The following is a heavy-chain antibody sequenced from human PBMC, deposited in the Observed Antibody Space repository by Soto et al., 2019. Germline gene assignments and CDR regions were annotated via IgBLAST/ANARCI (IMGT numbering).Heavy chain of an antibody. Sequence: QVQLQESGPGLVKPSETLSLTCTVSGGSISSYYWSWIRQPPEKGLEWIGYIYYSGSTNYNPSLKSRVTISVDTSKNQFSLKLSSVTAADTAVYYCARAGPIAVAGTAHYYYYGMDVWGQGTTVTVSS. V-gene: IGHV4-59*01. CDR3: ARAGPIAVAGTAHYYYYGMDV. CDR1: GGSISSYY. D-gene: IGHD6-19*01. J-gene: IGHJ6*02. CDR2: IYYSGST.